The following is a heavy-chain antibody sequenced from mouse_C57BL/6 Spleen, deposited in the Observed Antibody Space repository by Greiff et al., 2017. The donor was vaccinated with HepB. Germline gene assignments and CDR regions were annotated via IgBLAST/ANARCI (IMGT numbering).Heavy chain of an antibody. CDR3: ARTYYSNYVYFDY. V-gene: IGHV3-6*01. D-gene: IGHD2-5*01. CDR2: ISYDGSN. J-gene: IGHJ2*01. CDR1: GYSITSGYY. Sequence: EVKLQESGPGLVKPSQSLSLTCSVTGYSITSGYYWNWIRQFPGNKLEWMGYISYDGSNNYNPSLKNRISITRDTSKNQFFLKLNSVTTEDTATYYCARTYYSNYVYFDYWGQGTTLTVSS.